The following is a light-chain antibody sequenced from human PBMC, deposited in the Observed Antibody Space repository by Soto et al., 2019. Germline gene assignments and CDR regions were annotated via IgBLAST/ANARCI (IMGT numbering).Light chain of an antibody. V-gene: IGLV2-14*01. CDR3: NSYTLSRTVI. Sequence: QSVLTQPASVSGSPGQSITMSCSGTSSDVGAHDFVSWSQHHPDKAPKVIIFEVTKRPSGVSNRFSGSKTGNTASLTISGLQAEDEADYYCNSYTLSRTVIFGGGTKLTVL. J-gene: IGLJ2*01. CDR1: SSDVGAHDF. CDR2: EVT.